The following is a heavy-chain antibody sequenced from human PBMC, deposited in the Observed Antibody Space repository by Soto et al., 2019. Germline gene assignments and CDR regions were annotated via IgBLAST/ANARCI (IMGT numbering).Heavy chain of an antibody. D-gene: IGHD1-26*01. Sequence: QVQLQQSGPGLVKPSQTLSLTCAISGASVSSNSAAWTWIRQSPSRGLEWLGRTYYRSKWYNDYAESVKSRITIPPDTSKNQFSLQLNSVPPEDTAVYYCARGEGLPWYFDLWGRGTLVTVSS. CDR2: TYYRSKWYN. J-gene: IGHJ2*01. V-gene: IGHV6-1*01. CDR3: ARGEGLPWYFDL. CDR1: GASVSSNSAA.